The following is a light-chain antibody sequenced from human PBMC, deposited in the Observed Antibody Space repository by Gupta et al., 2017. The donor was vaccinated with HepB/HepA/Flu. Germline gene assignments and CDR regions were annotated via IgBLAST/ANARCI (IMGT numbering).Light chain of an antibody. CDR2: EVS. J-gene: IGLJ2*01. Sequence: SALTQPASVCRSPGKSSTTSCTGTTSDVGGYNYVSWYQQHPGKAPKLMIYEVSNRPSGVSNRFSGSKSGNTASLTISGLQAEDEADYYCSSYTSSSTLGVVFGGGTKLTVL. CDR3: SSYTSSSTLGVV. V-gene: IGLV2-14*03. CDR1: TSDVGGYNY.